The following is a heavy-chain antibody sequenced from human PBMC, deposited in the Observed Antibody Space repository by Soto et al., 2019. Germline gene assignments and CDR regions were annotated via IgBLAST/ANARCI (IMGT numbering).Heavy chain of an antibody. Sequence: PGGSLRLSCAASGFTFDDYAMHWVRQAPGKGLEWVSGISWNSGSIGYADSVKGRFTISRDNAKNSLYLQMNSLRAEDTALYYCAKGGLTGDIKNDAFDIWGQGTMVTVSS. CDR2: ISWNSGSI. V-gene: IGHV3-9*01. CDR3: AKGGLTGDIKNDAFDI. D-gene: IGHD3-9*01. CDR1: GFTFDDYA. J-gene: IGHJ3*02.